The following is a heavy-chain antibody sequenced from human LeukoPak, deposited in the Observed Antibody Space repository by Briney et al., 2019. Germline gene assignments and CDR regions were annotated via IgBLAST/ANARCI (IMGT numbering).Heavy chain of an antibody. V-gene: IGHV3-64*01. CDR1: GYTFSSYA. Sequence: PGRSLRLSCAASGYTFSSYAMHWVREAPGKGLEYVSAISSNGGSTYYANSVKGRFTISRDNSKNTLYLQMGSLRAEDMAVYYCARWGQLAFDYWGQGTLVTVSS. D-gene: IGHD6-6*01. CDR3: ARWGQLAFDY. J-gene: IGHJ4*02. CDR2: ISSNGGST.